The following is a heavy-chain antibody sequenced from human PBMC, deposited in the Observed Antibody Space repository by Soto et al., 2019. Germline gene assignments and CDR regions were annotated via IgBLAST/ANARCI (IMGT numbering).Heavy chain of an antibody. CDR1: GGSISSCGFY. J-gene: IGHJ4*02. V-gene: IGHV4-31*03. Sequence: QVQLQESGPGLVKPAQTLSLTCNVSGGSISSCGFYWSWIRQHPGKGLEWSGYIYYSGSTYYNQSLKTRVTISVDTSKNQFSLKLSSVTAAETAVDYCARETKAVNTAIDYWGQGTLVTVSS. CDR2: IYYSGST. CDR3: ARETKAVNTAIDY. D-gene: IGHD3-22*01.